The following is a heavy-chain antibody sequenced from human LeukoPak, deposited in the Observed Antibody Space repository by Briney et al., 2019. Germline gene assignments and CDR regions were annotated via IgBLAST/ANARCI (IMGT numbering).Heavy chain of an antibody. Sequence: SETLSLTCAVYGGSFSGYYWSWIRQPPGKGLEWIGEINHSGSTNYNPSLKSRVTISVDTSKNQFSLKLSSVTGADTAVYYCARGKAANAIGIDYWGQGTLVTVSS. J-gene: IGHJ4*02. CDR2: INHSGST. D-gene: IGHD2-15*01. CDR1: GGSFSGYY. V-gene: IGHV4-34*01. CDR3: ARGKAANAIGIDY.